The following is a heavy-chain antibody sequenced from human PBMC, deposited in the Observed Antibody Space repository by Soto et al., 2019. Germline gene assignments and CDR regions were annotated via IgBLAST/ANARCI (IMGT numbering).Heavy chain of an antibody. D-gene: IGHD2-21*02. V-gene: IGHV3-30*02. CDR1: GFAFSSYG. CDR2: VRFDAINK. J-gene: IGHJ4*02. CDR3: AKLPNCGGDCYFDY. Sequence: QVQLVESGGGVVQPGGSLRLSCATSGFAFSSYGMHWDRQAPGKGLEWVAVVRFDAINKYYADSVKGRFTISRDNSKSMVYLQMNSLRPDDTAVYYCAKLPNCGGDCYFDYWGQGTLVTVSS.